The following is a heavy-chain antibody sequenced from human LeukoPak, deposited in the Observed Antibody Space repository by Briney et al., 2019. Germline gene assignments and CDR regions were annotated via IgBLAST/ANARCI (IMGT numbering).Heavy chain of an antibody. CDR1: GGSISSSNW. V-gene: IGHV4-4*02. D-gene: IGHD4-23*01. CDR2: IYHSGST. J-gene: IGHJ6*02. Sequence: SETLSLTCAVSGGSISSSNWWSWVRQPPGKGLEWIGEIYHSGSTNYNPSLKSRVTILVDESKNRFSLRLSSLTAADTAVYYCARFGYVETTVATPIKYYFAMDVWGQGTTVTVPS. CDR3: ARFGYVETTVATPIKYYFAMDV.